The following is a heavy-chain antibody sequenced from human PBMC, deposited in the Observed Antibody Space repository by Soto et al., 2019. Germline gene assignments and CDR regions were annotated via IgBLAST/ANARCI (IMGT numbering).Heavy chain of an antibody. D-gene: IGHD5-18*01. Sequence: EVQLVESGGALVQPGGSLRLSCAASGFVFSSLWMSWVRQTQGMGLEWVANMDQDGSQRYYLDSVRGRFTISRDNAKNSLYLQMSSVRAEDTAVYYCARELPNGYFDLWGQGALVTVSS. V-gene: IGHV3-7*01. CDR1: GFVFSSLW. J-gene: IGHJ4*02. CDR2: MDQDGSQR. CDR3: ARELPNGYFDL.